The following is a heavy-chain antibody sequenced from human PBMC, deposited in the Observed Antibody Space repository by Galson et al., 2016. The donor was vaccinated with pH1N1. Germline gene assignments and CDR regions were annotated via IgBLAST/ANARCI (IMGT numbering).Heavy chain of an antibody. CDR3: VKDRAFYYDSSGYGYAFDI. D-gene: IGHD3-22*01. CDR2: ISWNRGAI. Sequence: SLRLSCAASGFTFEDFALHWVRQGPGKGLEWVSGISWNRGAIDYAESVKGRFTISRDNAKNSLYLQLDSLRAEDTALYDCVKDRAFYYDSSGYGYAFDIWGQGTMVTVAS. CDR1: GFTFEDFA. J-gene: IGHJ3*02. V-gene: IGHV3-9*01.